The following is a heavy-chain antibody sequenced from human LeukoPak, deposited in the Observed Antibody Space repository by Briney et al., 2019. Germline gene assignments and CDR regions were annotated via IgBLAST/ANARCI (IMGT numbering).Heavy chain of an antibody. CDR3: AKATVAGRGAFDI. J-gene: IGHJ3*02. V-gene: IGHV3-48*04. Sequence: PGGSLRLSCAASGFTFSSYSMNWVRQAPGKGLQWVSYISSSNSTIYYADSVKGRFTISRDNAKNSLYLQMNSLRAKDTAVYYCAKATVAGRGAFDIWGQGTMVTVSS. CDR1: GFTFSSYS. CDR2: ISSSNSTI. D-gene: IGHD6-19*01.